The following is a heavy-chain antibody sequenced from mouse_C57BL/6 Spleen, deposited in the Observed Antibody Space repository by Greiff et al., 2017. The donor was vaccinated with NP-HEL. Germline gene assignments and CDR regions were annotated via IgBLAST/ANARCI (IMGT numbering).Heavy chain of an antibody. V-gene: IGHV1-55*01. CDR1: GYTFTSYW. J-gene: IGHJ2*01. Sequence: QVQLQQPGAELVKPGASVKMSCKASGYTFTSYWITWVKQRPGQGLEWIGDIYPGSGSTNYNEKFKSKATLTVDTSSSSAYMQLSSLTSEDSAFYYCARYYDYDGYFDYWGQGTTLTVSS. CDR3: ARYYDYDGYFDY. D-gene: IGHD2-4*01. CDR2: IYPGSGST.